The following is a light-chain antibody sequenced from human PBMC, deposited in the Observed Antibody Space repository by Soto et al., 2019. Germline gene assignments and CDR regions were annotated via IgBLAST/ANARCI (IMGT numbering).Light chain of an antibody. Sequence: DIQMTQSPSSLSASVGDRVTITCRASQSISIFLTWYQQKPGKAPNLLIYGASSLQSGVPSRFSGSGSGTDFTLTISSLQPEDFATYYCQQSYSTPRTFGPGTKVDIK. CDR3: QQSYSTPRT. V-gene: IGKV1-39*01. CDR1: QSISIF. CDR2: GAS. J-gene: IGKJ3*01.